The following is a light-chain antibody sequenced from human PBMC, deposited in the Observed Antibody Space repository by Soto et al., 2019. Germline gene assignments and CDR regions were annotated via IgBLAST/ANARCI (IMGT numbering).Light chain of an antibody. Sequence: QSVLTQPGSVSGSPGQSITISCTGTSSNVGGYKYVSWYQQHPGKAPKLMIYEVSNRPSGVSNRFSGSKSGNTASLTISGLQAEDEADYYCSSYTSSSTLDVFGTGTKVTVL. CDR1: SSNVGGYKY. J-gene: IGLJ1*01. V-gene: IGLV2-14*01. CDR3: SSYTSSSTLDV. CDR2: EVS.